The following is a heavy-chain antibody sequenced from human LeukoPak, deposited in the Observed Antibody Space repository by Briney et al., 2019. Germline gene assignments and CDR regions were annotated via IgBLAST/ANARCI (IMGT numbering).Heavy chain of an antibody. J-gene: IGHJ4*02. V-gene: IGHV3-53*05. Sequence: GGSLRLSCAVSGFTVSSSYMSWVRQAPGKGLEWVSVIYSGGSTYFADSVKGRFTISRDNSKNTLYLQMNSLRAEDTAAYYCAREEWELPFDYWGQGTLVTVSS. CDR1: GFTVSSSY. D-gene: IGHD1-26*01. CDR2: IYSGGST. CDR3: AREEWELPFDY.